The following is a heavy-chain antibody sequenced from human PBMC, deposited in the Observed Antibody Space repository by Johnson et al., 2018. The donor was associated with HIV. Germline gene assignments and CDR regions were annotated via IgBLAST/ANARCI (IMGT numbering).Heavy chain of an antibody. D-gene: IGHD6-13*01. Sequence: VQLVESGGGLVQPGGSLRLSCAASGFTVSSNYMSWVRQAPGQGLEWVSVIYSGGSTYYADSVQGRFTIPRDNSKNTLSLQMNSLRAEDTAVYYCARELGGGAATGTGALDIWGQETMVTVSS. CDR2: IYSGGST. V-gene: IGHV3-66*02. J-gene: IGHJ3*02. CDR1: GFTVSSNY. CDR3: ARELGGGAATGTGALDI.